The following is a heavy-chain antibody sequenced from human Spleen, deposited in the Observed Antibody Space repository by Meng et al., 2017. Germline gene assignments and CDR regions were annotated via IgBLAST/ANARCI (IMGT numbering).Heavy chain of an antibody. CDR3: ARRVTATTTYAFDI. J-gene: IGHJ3*02. CDR2: IYRGGST. CDR1: DYSIKSDYY. Sequence: SETLSLTCSVSDYSIKSDYYWGWIRQPPGKGLEWIGSIYRGGSTYYNPTLKSRVTISVDTSKNQFSLKLSSVTAADTAVYYCARRVTATTTYAFDIWGQGTMVTVSS. V-gene: IGHV4-38-2*02. D-gene: IGHD2-21*02.